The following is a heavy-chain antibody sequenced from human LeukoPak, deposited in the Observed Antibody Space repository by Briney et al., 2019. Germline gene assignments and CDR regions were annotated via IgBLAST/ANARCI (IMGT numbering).Heavy chain of an antibody. CDR1: GYTLTELS. CDR2: FDPEDGET. J-gene: IGHJ4*02. Sequence: ASVKVPCKVSGYTLTELSMHWVRQAPGKGLEWMGGFDPEDGETIYAQKFQGRVTMTEDTSTDTAYMELSSLRSEDTAVYYCATGYYYDSSGYYYAFDYWGQGTLVTVSS. D-gene: IGHD3-22*01. CDR3: ATGYYYDSSGYYYAFDY. V-gene: IGHV1-24*01.